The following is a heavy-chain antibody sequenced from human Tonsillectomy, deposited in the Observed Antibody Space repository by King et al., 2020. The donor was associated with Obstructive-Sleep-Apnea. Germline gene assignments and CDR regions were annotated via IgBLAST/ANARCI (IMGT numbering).Heavy chain of an antibody. D-gene: IGHD3-16*01. Sequence: QLVESGGGVVQPGRSLRLSCAASGFTFSSYAMHWVRQAPGKGLEWVAVISYDGSNKYYADSVKGRFTISRDNSKNTLYLQRNSLRAEDTAVYYCARERGKEGPLDYWGQGTLVTVSS. CDR1: GFTFSSYA. V-gene: IGHV3-30*04. J-gene: IGHJ4*02. CDR3: ARERGKEGPLDY. CDR2: ISYDGSNK.